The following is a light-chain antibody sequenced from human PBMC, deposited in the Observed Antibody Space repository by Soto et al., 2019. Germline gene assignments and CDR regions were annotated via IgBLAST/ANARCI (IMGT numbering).Light chain of an antibody. Sequence: EVMRTHSPATLSVSPGLRPTLTCRASQSVSIDLAWYQHKPGQAPRLLIYGASTRATGIPVRFSGSGSGTDFTLTISSLQAEDVAIYYCQQYYSTPLAFGGGTKVDIK. V-gene: IGKV3-15*01. J-gene: IGKJ4*01. CDR2: GAS. CDR1: QSVSID. CDR3: QQYYSTPLA.